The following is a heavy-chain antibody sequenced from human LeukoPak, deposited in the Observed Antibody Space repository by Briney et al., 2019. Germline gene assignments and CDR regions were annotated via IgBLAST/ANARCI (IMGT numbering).Heavy chain of an antibody. CDR1: GFTFSDYY. CDR3: ARGYDSSGYYHPLFDY. D-gene: IGHD3-22*01. V-gene: IGHV3-11*01. Sequence: GGSLRLSCAASGFTFSDYYMSWIRQAPGKGLEWVSYISSSGSTIYYADSVKGRFTISRDNAKNSLYLQMNSLRAEDTAVYYCARGYDSSGYYHPLFDYWGQGTLVTVSS. CDR2: ISSSGSTI. J-gene: IGHJ4*02.